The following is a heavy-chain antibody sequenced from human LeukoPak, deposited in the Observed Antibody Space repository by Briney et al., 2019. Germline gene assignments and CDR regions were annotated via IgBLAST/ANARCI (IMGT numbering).Heavy chain of an antibody. D-gene: IGHD6-6*01. J-gene: IGHJ4*02. Sequence: PGGSLRLSCAVSGFTLRSYWMHWVRHAPGKGLVWVSRISGDGSMTNYADSVKGRFTISRDNAKNTVYLQMNSLRAEDTAVYYCARYSSSSGGASHYFDYGGQGTLVTVS. CDR3: ARYSSSSGGASHYFDY. V-gene: IGHV3-74*01. CDR2: ISGDGSMT. CDR1: GFTLRSYW.